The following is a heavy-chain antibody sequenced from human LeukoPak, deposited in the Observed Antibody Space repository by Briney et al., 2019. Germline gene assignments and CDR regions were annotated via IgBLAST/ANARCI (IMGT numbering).Heavy chain of an antibody. J-gene: IGHJ6*02. CDR2: IIPIFGIA. V-gene: IGHV1-69*04. Sequence: SVKVSCKASGGTFSSYAINWVRQAPGQGLEWMGRIIPIFGIANYAQKFQGRVTITADKSTSTAYMELSSLRSEDTAVYYCATDTAMTGTYYYGMDVWGQGTTVTVSS. CDR3: ATDTAMTGTYYYGMDV. D-gene: IGHD5-18*01. CDR1: GGTFSSYA.